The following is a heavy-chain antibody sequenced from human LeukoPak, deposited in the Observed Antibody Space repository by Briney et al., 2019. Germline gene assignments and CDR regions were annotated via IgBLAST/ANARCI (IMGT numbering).Heavy chain of an antibody. Sequence: ASVKVSCKASGCTFTGYYMHWVRQAPGQGLEWMGRINPNSGGTNYAQKFQGRVTMTRDTSISTAYMELSRLRSDDTAVYYCARSHPTAVVAATLYYFDYWGQGTLVTVSS. J-gene: IGHJ4*02. CDR2: INPNSGGT. V-gene: IGHV1-2*06. CDR3: ARSHPTAVVAATLYYFDY. D-gene: IGHD2-15*01. CDR1: GCTFTGYY.